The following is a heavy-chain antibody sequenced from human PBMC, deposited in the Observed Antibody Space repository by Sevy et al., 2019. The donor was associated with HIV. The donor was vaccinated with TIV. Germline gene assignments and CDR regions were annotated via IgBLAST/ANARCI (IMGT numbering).Heavy chain of an antibody. J-gene: IGHJ4*02. CDR3: ARVRSSGWYGIDY. CDR1: GYTFTGYY. V-gene: IGHV1-2*06. D-gene: IGHD6-19*01. Sequence: ASVKVSCKASGYTFTGYYMHWVRQAPGQGLEWMGRINPNSGGTNYAQKFQGRVTMTRDTSISTAYMELSRLRSDDTAVYYCARVRSSGWYGIDYWGQGTLVTVSP. CDR2: INPNSGGT.